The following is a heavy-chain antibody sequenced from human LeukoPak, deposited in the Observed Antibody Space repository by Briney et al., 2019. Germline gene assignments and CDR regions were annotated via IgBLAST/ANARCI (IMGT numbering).Heavy chain of an antibody. CDR2: I. CDR1: GFTFNRHT. CDR3: ARSGTAAVEAALDI. Sequence: GGSLRLSCAASGFTFNRHTMNWVRQAPGKGLEWVSSIYYADSVKGRFTISRDNAKNSLSVQMNSLRAEDTAVYYCARSGTAAVEAALDIWGQGTMATVSS. J-gene: IGHJ3*02. V-gene: IGHV3-21*06. D-gene: IGHD6-13*01.